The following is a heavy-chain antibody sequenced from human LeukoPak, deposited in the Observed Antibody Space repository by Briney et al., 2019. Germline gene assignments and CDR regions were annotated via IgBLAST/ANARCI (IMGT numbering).Heavy chain of an antibody. D-gene: IGHD6-19*01. CDR2: ISFDGSNK. Sequence: GGSLRLSCVASGFTFRSYGMHWVRQAPGKGLEWVAVISFDGSNKYYVDSVKGRFTISRDNSKNTFYLQMNSLRAEDTAVYHCAKEDSAWRHFDYWGQGTLVTVSS. CDR1: GFTFRSYG. J-gene: IGHJ4*02. CDR3: AKEDSAWRHFDY. V-gene: IGHV3-30*18.